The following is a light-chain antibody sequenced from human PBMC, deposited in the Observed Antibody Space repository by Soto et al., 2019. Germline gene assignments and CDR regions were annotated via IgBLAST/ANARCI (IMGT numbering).Light chain of an antibody. J-gene: IGKJ1*01. V-gene: IGKV3-11*01. CDR1: QSVSSY. CDR2: DAS. CDR3: QQRSSWWT. Sequence: EIVLTQSPATLSLSPGERATLSCRASQSVSSYLAWYQQKPGQAPRLLIYDASNRATGIPARFSGSGSGTDFTLTISSLEPEDCAVYYCQQRSSWWTVGQGTKVEIK.